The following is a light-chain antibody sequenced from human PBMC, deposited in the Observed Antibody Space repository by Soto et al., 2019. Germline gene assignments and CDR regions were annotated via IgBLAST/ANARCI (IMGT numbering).Light chain of an antibody. J-gene: IGLJ3*02. Sequence: QSALTQPASVSGSPGQSITISCSGSSSDIGGFSYVSWYQQHPGKVPKLLIYDVTKRPSGISNRFSASKSGNTASLTISGLQADDEADYYCSSYTSRSTVVFGGGTKLTVL. CDR1: SSDIGGFSY. CDR3: SSYTSRSTVV. CDR2: DVT. V-gene: IGLV2-14*03.